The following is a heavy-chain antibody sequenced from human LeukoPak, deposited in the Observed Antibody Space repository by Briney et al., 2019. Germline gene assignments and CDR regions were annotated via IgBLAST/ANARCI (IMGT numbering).Heavy chain of an antibody. CDR3: ARGSDILTGYYSAYYYYMDV. V-gene: IGHV3-48*03. D-gene: IGHD3-9*01. J-gene: IGHJ6*03. CDR1: GFTFSSYE. CDR2: ISSSGSTI. Sequence: GGSLRLSCAASGFTFSSYEMNWVRQAPGKGLEWVSYISSSGSTIYYADSVKGRFTISRDNAKNSLYLQMNSLRDEDTAVYYCARGSDILTGYYSAYYYYMDVWGKGTTVTVSS.